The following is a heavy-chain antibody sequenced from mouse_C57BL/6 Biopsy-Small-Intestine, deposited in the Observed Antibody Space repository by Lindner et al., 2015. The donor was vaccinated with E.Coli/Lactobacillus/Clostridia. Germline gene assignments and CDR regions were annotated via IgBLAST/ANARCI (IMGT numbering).Heavy chain of an antibody. CDR2: INTGNDNT. D-gene: IGHD2-2*01. J-gene: IGHJ4*01. CDR3: ARDKYYGSGTYYIFDY. Sequence: SVKVSLQGFWIRCHYLCHTLGAPGPGQRLEWMGWINTGNDNTEYSQKFQGRVTITRDTAASTAYMELSSLRSEDTAVYYCARDKYYGSGTYYIFDYWGQGTLVTVSS. CDR1: IRCHYLC. V-gene: IGHV1-84*02.